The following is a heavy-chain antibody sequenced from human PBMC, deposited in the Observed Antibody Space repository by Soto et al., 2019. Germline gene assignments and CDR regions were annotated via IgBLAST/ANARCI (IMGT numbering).Heavy chain of an antibody. CDR1: GFTLTRSA. D-gene: IGHD3-10*01. J-gene: IGHJ5*02. Sequence: GGSLRLSCAGSGFTLTRSAVSWVRQAPGKGLEWVAVISYDGSNKYYADSVKGRFTISRDNSKNTLYLQMNSLRAEDTAMYYCASLGVVRGVITPWGQGTLVTVSS. CDR3: ASLGVVRGVITP. CDR2: ISYDGSNK. V-gene: IGHV3-30*03.